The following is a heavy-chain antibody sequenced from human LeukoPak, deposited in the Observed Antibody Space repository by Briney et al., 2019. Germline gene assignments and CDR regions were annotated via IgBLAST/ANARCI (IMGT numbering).Heavy chain of an antibody. CDR1: GFTFSSYS. Sequence: PGGSLRLSCAASGFTFSSYSMNWVRQAPGKGLEWVSAISGSGGSTYYADSVKGRFTISRDNSKNTLYLQMNSLRAEDTAVYYCAKDQWEPWYFDLWGRGTLVTVSS. CDR2: ISGSGGST. D-gene: IGHD1-26*01. J-gene: IGHJ2*01. V-gene: IGHV3-23*01. CDR3: AKDQWEPWYFDL.